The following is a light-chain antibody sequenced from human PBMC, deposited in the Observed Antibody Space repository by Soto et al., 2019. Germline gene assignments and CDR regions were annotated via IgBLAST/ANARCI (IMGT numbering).Light chain of an antibody. CDR1: QDISNY. V-gene: IGKV1-33*01. Sequence: DIQMTQSPSSLSASVGDRVTITCQASQDISNYLNGYQQKPGKAPKLLIYDASNLETGVPSRFSGSGSGTDFTFTISNLQPEDIATYYCQQYDNLPYTFGQGTKLEIK. CDR3: QQYDNLPYT. CDR2: DAS. J-gene: IGKJ2*01.